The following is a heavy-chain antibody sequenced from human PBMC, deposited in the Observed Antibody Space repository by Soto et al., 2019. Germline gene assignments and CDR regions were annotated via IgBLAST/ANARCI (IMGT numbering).Heavy chain of an antibody. V-gene: IGHV6-1*01. CDR2: TYYRSKWYN. CDR3: ARGGQIQYSSSSYYYYYGMDV. Sequence: SQTLSLTCAISGDSVSSNSAAWNWIRQSPSRGLEWLGRTYYRSKWYNDYAVSVKSRITINPDTSKNQFSLQLNSVTPEDTAVYYFARGGQIQYSSSSYYYYYGMDVWGQGTTVTVSS. J-gene: IGHJ6*02. CDR1: GDSVSSNSAA. D-gene: IGHD6-6*01.